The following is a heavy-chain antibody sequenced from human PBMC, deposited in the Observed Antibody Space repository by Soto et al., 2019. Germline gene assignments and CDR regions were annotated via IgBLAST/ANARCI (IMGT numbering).Heavy chain of an antibody. D-gene: IGHD3-3*01. V-gene: IGHV4-34*01. J-gene: IGHJ6*02. Sequence: TSETLSLTCAVYGGSFSCYYWSWIRQPPGKGLEWIGEINHSGSTNYNPSLKSRVTISVDTSKNQFSLKLSSVTAADTAVYYCARGRVVHYYYYGMDVWGQGTTVTVSS. CDR3: ARGRVVHYYYYGMDV. CDR2: INHSGST. CDR1: GGSFSCYY.